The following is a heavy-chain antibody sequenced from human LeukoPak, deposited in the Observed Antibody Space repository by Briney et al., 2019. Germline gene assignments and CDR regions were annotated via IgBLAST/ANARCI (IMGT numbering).Heavy chain of an antibody. CDR3: ARDIGGNSPYYFDY. CDR1: GGSISTYS. D-gene: IGHD4-23*01. J-gene: IGHJ4*02. CDR2: IYYSGST. Sequence: SETLSLTCTVSGGSISTYSWTWIRQPPGKGLEWIGNIYYSGSTNYNPSLKSRVTISVDTSKNQFSLKLSSVTAADTAVYYCARDIGGNSPYYFDYWGQGTLVTVSS. V-gene: IGHV4-59*01.